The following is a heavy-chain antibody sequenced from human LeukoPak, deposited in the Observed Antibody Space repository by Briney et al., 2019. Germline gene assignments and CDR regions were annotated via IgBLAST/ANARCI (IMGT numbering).Heavy chain of an antibody. Sequence: SETLSLTCAVSGGSISSSNWWSWVRQPPGKGLEWIGEIYHSGSTNYNPSLKSRVTISVDKSKNQFSLKLSSVTAADTAVYYCARDLSSFYYDSSGYDAFDIWGQGTMVTVSS. CDR3: ARDLSSFYYDSSGYDAFDI. CDR1: GGSISSSNW. CDR2: IYHSGST. D-gene: IGHD3-22*01. J-gene: IGHJ3*02. V-gene: IGHV4-4*02.